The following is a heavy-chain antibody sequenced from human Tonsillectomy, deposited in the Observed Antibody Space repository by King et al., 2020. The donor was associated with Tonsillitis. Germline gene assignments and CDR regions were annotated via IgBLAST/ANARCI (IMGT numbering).Heavy chain of an antibody. D-gene: IGHD2-15*01. CDR2: IYWNDDK. J-gene: IGHJ5*02. V-gene: IGHV2-5*01. CDR1: GFSLSTNEVG. Sequence: TLKESGPTLVKPTQTLTLTCTFSGFSLSTNEVGVAWIRQPPGKALEWLALIYWNDDKRYNPSLKRRLTITRDTSKNQLVLTMTNMDPVDTPTYYCAHRDGSCLSTHWFAHWGQGTLVTVSS. CDR3: AHRDGSCLSTHWFAH.